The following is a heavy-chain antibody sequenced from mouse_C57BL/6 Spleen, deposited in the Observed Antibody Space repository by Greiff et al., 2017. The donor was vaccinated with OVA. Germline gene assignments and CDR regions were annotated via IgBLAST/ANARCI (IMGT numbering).Heavy chain of an antibody. CDR2: IRNKANGYTT. V-gene: IGHV7-3*01. D-gene: IGHD1-1*01. Sequence: EVKLVESGGGLVQPGGSLSLSCAASGFTFTDYYMSWVRQPPGKALEWLGFIRNKANGYTTEYSAYVKGRFTISRDNSQSILYLQMNALRAEDSAAYSCARYNYYGSSCSYYAMDYWGQGTSVTVSS. CDR3: ARYNYYGSSCSYYAMDY. CDR1: GFTFTDYY. J-gene: IGHJ4*01.